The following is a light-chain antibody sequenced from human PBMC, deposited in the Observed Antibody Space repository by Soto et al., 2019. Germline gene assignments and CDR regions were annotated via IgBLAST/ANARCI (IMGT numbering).Light chain of an antibody. J-gene: IGKJ1*01. CDR1: QRVSSY. CDR2: DAS. V-gene: IGKV3-11*01. CDR3: QRRRNWPTTWT. Sequence: EIVLTQSPATLSLSPGERATLSCRASQRVSSYLAWYQQKPGQAPRLLIYDASKRATGIPARFSGSGSGTDFTLTISSLEAEDFAVYYCQRRRNWPTTWTFGQGTKVEIK.